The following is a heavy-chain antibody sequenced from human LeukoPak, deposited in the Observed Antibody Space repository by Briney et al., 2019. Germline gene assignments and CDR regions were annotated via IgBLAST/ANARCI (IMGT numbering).Heavy chain of an antibody. CDR3: VRDLTARNYFDS. CDR2: IGGGHDVE. CDR1: GFTFSDYS. J-gene: IGHJ4*02. V-gene: IGHV3-21*01. Sequence: GGSLRLSCAASGFTFSDYSMNWVRQVPGKGLEWVPSIGGGHDVEHYADSAKGRFTISRDDAKKLVFLQMNTLRVEDTAIYYCVRDLTARNYFDSWGQGTLVTVSS. D-gene: IGHD2-21*02.